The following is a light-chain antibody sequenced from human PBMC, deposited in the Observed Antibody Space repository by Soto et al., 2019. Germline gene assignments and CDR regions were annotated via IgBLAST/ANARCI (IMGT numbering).Light chain of an antibody. CDR2: GAS. J-gene: IGKJ4*01. CDR3: QQYGSSPLT. Sequence: EIVFTQSPGTRSLSPGERVTLSCSARQSVSSIYLAWYQQKPGQAPRLLIYGASSRATGIPDRFSGSGSGTDFTLTISRLEPEDFAVYYCQQYGSSPLTFGGGTKVDIK. CDR1: QSVSSIY. V-gene: IGKV3-20*01.